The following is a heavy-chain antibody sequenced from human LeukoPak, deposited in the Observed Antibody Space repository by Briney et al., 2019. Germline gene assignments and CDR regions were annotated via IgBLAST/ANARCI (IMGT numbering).Heavy chain of an antibody. J-gene: IGHJ6*03. Sequence: GGSLRLSCTASGFTFSSYAMSWVRQAPGKGLEWVSSLSASGVSTYYADSVKGRFTISRDNSKTTLYLQMNSLRAEDTAVYYCAKDSSSGWPGQWYYMDVWGKGTTVTVSS. CDR1: GFTFSSYA. D-gene: IGHD6-19*01. CDR2: LSASGVST. V-gene: IGHV3-23*01. CDR3: AKDSSSGWPGQWYYMDV.